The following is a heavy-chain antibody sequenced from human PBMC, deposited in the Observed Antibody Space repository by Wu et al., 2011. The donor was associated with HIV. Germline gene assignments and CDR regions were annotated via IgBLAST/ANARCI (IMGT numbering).Heavy chain of an antibody. J-gene: IGHJ6*03. Sequence: QVQLVQSGAEVKKPGASVKVSCKASGYTFTGYYIHWVRQAPGQGLEWMGWINPDSGGTNYAQKFQDRATMTRDTSITTAYMELSRLRSDDTAVYYCARGTDSHYYYYYYMDVWGKGTTVTVSS. CDR2: INPDSGGT. D-gene: IGHD3-22*01. V-gene: IGHV1-2*02. CDR3: ARGTDSHYYYYYYMDV. CDR1: GYTFTGYY.